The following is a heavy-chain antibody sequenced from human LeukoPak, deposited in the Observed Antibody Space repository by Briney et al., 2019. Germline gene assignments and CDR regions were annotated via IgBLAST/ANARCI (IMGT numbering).Heavy chain of an antibody. Sequence: PSETLSLTCTVSGGSISSSSYYWGWIRQPPGKGLEWIGSIYYSGSTYYNPSLKSRVTISVDTSKNQFSLKLSSVTAADTAVYYCATPIYSHDAFDIWGQGTMVTVSS. V-gene: IGHV4-39*01. D-gene: IGHD2-15*01. CDR3: ATPIYSHDAFDI. CDR1: GGSISSSSYY. CDR2: IYYSGST. J-gene: IGHJ3*02.